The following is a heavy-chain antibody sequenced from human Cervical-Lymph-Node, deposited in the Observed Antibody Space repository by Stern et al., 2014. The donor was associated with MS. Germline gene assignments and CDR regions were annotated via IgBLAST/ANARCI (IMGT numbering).Heavy chain of an antibody. J-gene: IGHJ4*02. Sequence: VQLVESGTKMQKPGASVKVSCKASGYTFTPFFIHWVRQGPGQGLEWMGRLNPNSDDPTYAQNFQDRVTLTRDTSIGTAYLELSRLTSADTGVYYCAREATRIVVGIDYWGQGTQVTVSS. CDR2: LNPNSDDP. CDR3: AREATRIVVGIDY. CDR1: GYTFTPFF. D-gene: IGHD3-22*01. V-gene: IGHV1-2*05.